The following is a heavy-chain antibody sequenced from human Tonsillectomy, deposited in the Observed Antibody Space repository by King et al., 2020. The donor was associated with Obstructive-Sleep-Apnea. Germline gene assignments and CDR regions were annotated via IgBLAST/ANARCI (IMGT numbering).Heavy chain of an antibody. J-gene: IGHJ6*02. Sequence: VQLVESGGGAVQPGRSLRLSCVVSGFTFSSYAMHWVRQAPGKGLEWVAVISYEGGNKYYADSVKGRLTISRDNSKDTLDLQMNNLRPEDTAVFYCAGQLELPYYYYVMDVWGQGTTVTVSS. CDR1: GFTFSSYA. CDR2: ISYEGGNK. CDR3: AGQLELPYYYYVMDV. D-gene: IGHD1-7*01. V-gene: IGHV3-30*04.